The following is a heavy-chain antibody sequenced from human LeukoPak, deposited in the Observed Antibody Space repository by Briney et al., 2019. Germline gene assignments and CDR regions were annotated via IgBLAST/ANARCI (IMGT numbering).Heavy chain of an antibody. Sequence: SVKVSCKASGGTFSSYAISWVRQAPEQGLEWMGGIIPIFGTANYAQKFQGRVTITTDESTSTAYMELSSLRSEDTAVYYCASTYSSSSYYYYMDVWGKGTTVTVSS. CDR2: IIPIFGTA. V-gene: IGHV1-69*05. CDR1: GGTFSSYA. J-gene: IGHJ6*03. D-gene: IGHD6-6*01. CDR3: ASTYSSSSYYYYMDV.